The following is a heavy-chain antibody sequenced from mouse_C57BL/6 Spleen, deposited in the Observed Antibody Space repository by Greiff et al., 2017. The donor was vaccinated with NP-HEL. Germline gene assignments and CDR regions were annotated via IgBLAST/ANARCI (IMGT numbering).Heavy chain of an antibody. CDR1: GFTFSDYG. CDR3: ARTKLGLDY. V-gene: IGHV5-17*01. J-gene: IGHJ2*01. CDR2: ISTGSSTI. D-gene: IGHD4-1*01. Sequence: EVKLQESGGGLVKPGGSLKLSCAASGFTFSDYGMHWVRQAPEKGLEWVAYISTGSSTIYYADTVKGRFTISRDNAKNTLFLKMTSLGSEDTARYYCARTKLGLDYWGQGTTLTVSS.